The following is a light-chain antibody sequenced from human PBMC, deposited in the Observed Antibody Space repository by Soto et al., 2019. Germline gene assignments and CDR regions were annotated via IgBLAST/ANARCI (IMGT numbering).Light chain of an antibody. J-gene: IGKJ4*01. CDR3: HQYYITPLT. Sequence: DIVMTQSPDSLAVSLCERATINCKSSQSVVYTSNNKNYLAWYQQKPRQPPKLLIYWASTRESGVPDRFSGSGSGTDFTLTISNLQAEDVAVYYCHQYYITPLTFGGGTKVDI. V-gene: IGKV4-1*01. CDR2: WAS. CDR1: QSVVYTSNNKNY.